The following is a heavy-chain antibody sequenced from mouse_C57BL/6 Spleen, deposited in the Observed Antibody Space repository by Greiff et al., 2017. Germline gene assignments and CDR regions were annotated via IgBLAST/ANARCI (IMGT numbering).Heavy chain of an antibody. J-gene: IGHJ3*01. D-gene: IGHD1-1*01. CDR3: ARNYYGSSVWFAY. CDR1: GFTFSDYG. V-gene: IGHV5-17*01. Sequence: EVQVVESGGGLVKPGGSLKLSCAASGFTFSDYGMHWVRQAPEKGLEWVAYISSGSSTIYYADTVKGRFTISRDKAKNTLFLQMTSLRSEDTAMYYCARNYYGSSVWFAYWGQGTLVTVSA. CDR2: ISSGSSTI.